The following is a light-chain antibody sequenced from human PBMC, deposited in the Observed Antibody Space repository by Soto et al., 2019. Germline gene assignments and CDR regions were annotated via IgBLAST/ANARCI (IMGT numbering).Light chain of an antibody. CDR1: QSITTY. CDR2: AAS. CDR3: QQANSFPAT. Sequence: DIQMTQSPSSLSASVGDRVTITCRASQSITTYLHWYQQKPGKAPNLLIYAASNLQSGVPSRFSGSGSGTDFTLTISSLQPEDFATYYCQQANSFPATFGGGTKVDIK. V-gene: IGKV1-39*01. J-gene: IGKJ4*01.